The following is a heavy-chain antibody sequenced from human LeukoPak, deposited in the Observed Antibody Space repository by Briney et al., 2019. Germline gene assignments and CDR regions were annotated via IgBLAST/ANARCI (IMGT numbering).Heavy chain of an antibody. Sequence: GGSLRLSCAASGFTFSSYSMNWVRQAPGKGLEWVSSISSSSSYIYYADSVKGRFTISRDNAKNSLYLQMNSLRAEDTAVYYCAREMYSSGWGFDYWGQGTLVTVSS. CDR2: ISSSSSYI. D-gene: IGHD6-19*01. J-gene: IGHJ4*02. CDR3: AREMYSSGWGFDY. CDR1: GFTFSSYS. V-gene: IGHV3-21*01.